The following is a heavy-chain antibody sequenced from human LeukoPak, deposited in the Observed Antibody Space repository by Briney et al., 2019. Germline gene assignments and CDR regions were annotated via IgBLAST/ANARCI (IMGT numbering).Heavy chain of an antibody. Sequence: SETLSLTCTVSGGSISSSSYYWGWIRQPPGKGLEWIGSIYYSGSTYYNPSLKSRVTISVDTSKNQFSLKLSSVTAADTAVCYCARRSAVISPHYWGQGTLVTVSS. CDR1: GGSISSSSYY. V-gene: IGHV4-39*01. CDR3: ARRSAVISPHY. CDR2: IYYSGST. D-gene: IGHD3-16*02. J-gene: IGHJ4*02.